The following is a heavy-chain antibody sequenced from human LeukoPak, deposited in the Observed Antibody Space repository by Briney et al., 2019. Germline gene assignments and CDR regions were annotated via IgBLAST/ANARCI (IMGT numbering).Heavy chain of an antibody. V-gene: IGHV3-23*01. J-gene: IGHJ4*02. CDR2: ITGISGTT. CDR3: AKGRGGGSGYFFDY. CDR1: GFTFSSSA. Sequence: GGSLRLSCAASGFTFSSSAMTWVRQAPGKGLEWVSPITGISGTTYYADSVKGRFTISRDSSKNTLYLQMNSLRAEDTAVYHCAKGRGGGSGYFFDYWGQGTLVTVFS. D-gene: IGHD2-15*01.